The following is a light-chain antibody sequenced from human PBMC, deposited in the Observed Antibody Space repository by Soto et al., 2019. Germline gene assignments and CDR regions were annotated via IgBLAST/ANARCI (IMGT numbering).Light chain of an antibody. Sequence: QSALTQPASVSGSPGESITISCTGTSSDVGGYNYVSWYQQHPAKAPKLMIYEVSNRPSGVSHRFSGSKSGNTASLTISGLQAEDEADYYCFSYTTSSTLVFGGGTKLTVL. CDR2: EVS. V-gene: IGLV2-14*01. CDR3: FSYTTSSTLV. J-gene: IGLJ3*02. CDR1: SSDVGGYNY.